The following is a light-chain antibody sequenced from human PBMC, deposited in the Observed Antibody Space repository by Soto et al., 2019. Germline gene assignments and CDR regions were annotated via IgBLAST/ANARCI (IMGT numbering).Light chain of an antibody. CDR3: HQYDNLPPLT. V-gene: IGKV1-33*01. J-gene: IGKJ1*01. CDR1: QDSYKY. CDR2: DAS. Sequence: IHLTHSPSCLSVSVGDGDSVTCQVSQDSYKYLNWYQLKPGKAPKLLIYDASNLETGVPSRFSGRGSGTDFTFTISSLKPEDIAIYYCHQYDNLPPLTFGEGTKVDIK.